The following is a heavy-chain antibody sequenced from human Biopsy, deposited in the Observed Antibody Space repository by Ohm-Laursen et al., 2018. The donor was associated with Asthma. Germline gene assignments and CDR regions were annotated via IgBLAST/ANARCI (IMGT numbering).Heavy chain of an antibody. CDR3: ARELLDIVAFDYYYYGMDV. CDR2: ISYDGSTK. Sequence: SLRLSCSASGFTLTTYAIHWVRQAPGKGLEWVAVISYDGSTKYSADSVKGRFIVSRDISKNILSLQMNSLRSDDTAVYYCARELLDIVAFDYYYYGMDVWGQGTTVTVSS. D-gene: IGHD5-12*01. V-gene: IGHV3-30*03. J-gene: IGHJ6*02. CDR1: GFTLTTYA.